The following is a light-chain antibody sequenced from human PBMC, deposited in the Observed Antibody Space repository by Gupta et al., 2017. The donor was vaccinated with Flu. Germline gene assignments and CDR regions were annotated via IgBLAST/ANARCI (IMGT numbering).Light chain of an antibody. CDR2: GKN. CDR1: SLRSYY. Sequence: GQTVRITCQGDSLRSYYASWYQQKPGQAPLLVIYGKNNRPSGSPDRFSGSSSGNTASLTITGSQAEDEADYYCNSRDSSGNHVVFGGGTKLTVL. J-gene: IGLJ2*01. V-gene: IGLV3-19*01. CDR3: NSRDSSGNHVV.